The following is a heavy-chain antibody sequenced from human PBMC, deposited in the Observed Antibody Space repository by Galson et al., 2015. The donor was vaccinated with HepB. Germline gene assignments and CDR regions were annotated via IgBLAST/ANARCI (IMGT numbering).Heavy chain of an antibody. J-gene: IGHJ4*02. CDR1: GFTFSIYS. D-gene: IGHD6-6*01. V-gene: IGHV3-21*01. CDR2: ISGSSSYI. Sequence: SLRLSCAASGFTFSIYSMTWVRQAPGKGLEWVSSISGSSSYIYYADSVKGRFTTSRDNAKNSLYLQMNSLRAEDTAVYYCAREKAARPSPLIDYWGQGTLVAVSS. CDR3: AREKAARPSPLIDY.